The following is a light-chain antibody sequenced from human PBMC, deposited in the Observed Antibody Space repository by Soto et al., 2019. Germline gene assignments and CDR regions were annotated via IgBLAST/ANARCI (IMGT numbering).Light chain of an antibody. Sequence: PGERATLSCRASQRITNNFLARFQQKPGLPPRLLIYGASTRASGVPDRFSGGGSGTDFVLTISRLEPEDFAVYYCQQYGRSPFTFGQGTKLQIK. J-gene: IGKJ2*01. CDR2: GAS. CDR1: QRITNNF. V-gene: IGKV3-20*01. CDR3: QQYGRSPFT.